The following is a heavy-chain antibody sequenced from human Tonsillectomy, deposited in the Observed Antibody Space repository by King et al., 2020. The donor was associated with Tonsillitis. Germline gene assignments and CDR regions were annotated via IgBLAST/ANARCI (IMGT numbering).Heavy chain of an antibody. CDR2: LSYDGSNK. Sequence: VQLVESGGGVVQPGRSLRLSCAASGFTFSNYGMHWVRQAPGKGLEWVAILSYDGSNKYYADSVKGRFTISRDNSKKTLFLQMNSLRAEDTAVYYCATDPQETLYFDLWGRGTLVTVSS. CDR1: GFTFSNYG. V-gene: IGHV3-33*05. J-gene: IGHJ2*01. CDR3: ATDPQETLYFDL.